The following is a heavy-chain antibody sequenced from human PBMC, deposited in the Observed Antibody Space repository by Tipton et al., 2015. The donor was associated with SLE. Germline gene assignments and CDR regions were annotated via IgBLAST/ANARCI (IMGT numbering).Heavy chain of an antibody. J-gene: IGHJ4*02. CDR3: ARDQESGGWSRGDY. Sequence: QLVQSGGEVKKPGASVKVSCKASGGTFSSYAISWVRQAPGQGLEWVGGIIPIFGTANYAQKFQGRVTITADESTNTAYMELSSQRSEDTAGYFCARDQESGGWSRGDYWAQGTLVTVSS. CDR1: GGTFSSYA. V-gene: IGHV1-69*13. CDR2: IIPIFGTA. D-gene: IGHD6-19*01.